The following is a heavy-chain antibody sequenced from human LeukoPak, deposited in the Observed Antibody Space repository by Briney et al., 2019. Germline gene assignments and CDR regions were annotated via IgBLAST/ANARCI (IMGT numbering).Heavy chain of an antibody. CDR3: ARDVDIVANYYFDY. V-gene: IGHV3-7*01. D-gene: IGHD5-12*01. CDR1: GFTFSSYG. Sequence: GRSLRLSCPASGFTFSSYGMHWVRQAPGKGLEWVANIKQDGSEKYYVDSVKGRFTISRDNAKNSLYLQMNSLRAEDTAVYYCARDVDIVANYYFDYRGQGTLVTVSS. J-gene: IGHJ4*02. CDR2: IKQDGSEK.